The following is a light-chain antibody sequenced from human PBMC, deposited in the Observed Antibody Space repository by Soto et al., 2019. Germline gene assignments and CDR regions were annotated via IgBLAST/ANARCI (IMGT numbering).Light chain of an antibody. CDR3: MQPQQTPYT. CDR1: QSLLHRNGNTY. J-gene: IGKJ2*01. Sequence: DIVMTQSPLSLPVTPGEPASISCRSSQSLLHRNGNTYLDWYLQKPGQSPQLLIYLGSDRASGVPDRFGGSVSGTDFTLTISRVEAEDVGVYYCMQPQQTPYTFGQGTKLEIK. CDR2: LGS. V-gene: IGKV2-28*01.